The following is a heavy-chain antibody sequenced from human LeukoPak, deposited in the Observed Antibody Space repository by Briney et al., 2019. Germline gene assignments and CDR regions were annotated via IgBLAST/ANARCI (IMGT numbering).Heavy chain of an antibody. Sequence: GGSLRLSCAASGFTISSYSMNWVRQAPGKGLEWVSHISSSGTTIYYADSVKGRFTISRDNAKNSLYLQMNSLRDEDTAVYYCARDTVFGIYYLGCFFDYWGQGNLVTVSS. CDR2: ISSSGTTI. J-gene: IGHJ4*02. D-gene: IGHD1-26*01. V-gene: IGHV3-48*02. CDR1: GFTISSYS. CDR3: ARDTVFGIYYLGCFFDY.